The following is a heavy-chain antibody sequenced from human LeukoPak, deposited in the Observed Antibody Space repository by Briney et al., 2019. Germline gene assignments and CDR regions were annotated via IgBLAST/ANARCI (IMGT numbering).Heavy chain of an antibody. CDR3: ARGSGRSGCTS. CDR2: INHSGST. J-gene: IGHJ4*02. V-gene: IGHV4-34*01. D-gene: IGHD3-3*01. Sequence: SETLSLTCAVYGGSFSGHYWSWIRQPPGKGLEWIGEINHSGSTNYNPSLKSRVTISVDTSKNQFSLKLSSVTAADTAVYYCARGSGRSGCTSWGQGTLVTVSS. CDR1: GGSFSGHY.